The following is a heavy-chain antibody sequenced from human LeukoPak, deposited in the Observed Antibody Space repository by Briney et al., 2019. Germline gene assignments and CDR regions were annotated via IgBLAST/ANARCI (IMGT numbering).Heavy chain of an antibody. V-gene: IGHV3-7*01. CDR2: VRQDGSET. CDR1: GFTFSNYW. CDR3: ARPPYSGGWCLMF. D-gene: IGHD6-19*01. J-gene: IGHJ4*02. Sequence: PGGSLRLSCAASGFTFSNYWMSWVRQPPGKGLEWVANVRQDGSETYYVDSVKGRFTISRDNAKNSLYLQMNSLRAEDTAVYYCARPPYSGGWCLMFWGQGTLVTVSS.